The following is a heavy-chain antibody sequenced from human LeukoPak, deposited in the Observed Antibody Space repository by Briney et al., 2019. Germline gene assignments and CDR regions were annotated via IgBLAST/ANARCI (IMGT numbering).Heavy chain of an antibody. CDR1: GFTFSSYW. J-gene: IGHJ4*02. Sequence: GGSLRLSCAASGFTFSSYWMSWVRQAPGKGLEWVANIKQDGSEKYYVDSVKGRYTISRDNAKNSLYLQMNSLRAEDTAVYYCARPTDSSGWDLDYWGQGTLVTVSS. D-gene: IGHD6-19*01. V-gene: IGHV3-7*04. CDR3: ARPTDSSGWDLDY. CDR2: IKQDGSEK.